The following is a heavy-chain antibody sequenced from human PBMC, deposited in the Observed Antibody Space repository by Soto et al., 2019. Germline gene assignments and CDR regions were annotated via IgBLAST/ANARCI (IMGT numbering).Heavy chain of an antibody. V-gene: IGHV1-69*02. Sequence: SVKVSCRASGGTFSSYTISWVRQAPGQGLEWMGRIIPILGIANYAQKFQGRVTITADKSTSTAYMELSSLRSEDTAVYYCARGSEATDAFDIWGQGTMVTVSS. CDR3: ARGSEATDAFDI. CDR2: IIPILGIA. CDR1: GGTFSSYT. J-gene: IGHJ3*02.